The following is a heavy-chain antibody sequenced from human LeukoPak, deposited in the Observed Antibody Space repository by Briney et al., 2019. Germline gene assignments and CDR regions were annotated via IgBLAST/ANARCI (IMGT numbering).Heavy chain of an antibody. CDR2: IIPIFGTA. CDR3: ARGSDYYDSGYMDV. V-gene: IGHV1-69*05. J-gene: IGHJ6*03. Sequence: GASVKVSCKASGGTFSSYAISWVRQAPGQGLEWMGGIIPIFGTANYAQKFQGRVTITTDESTSTAYMELSSLRSEDTAVYYCARGSDYYDSGYMDVWGKGTTVTVSS. CDR1: GGTFSSYA. D-gene: IGHD3-22*01.